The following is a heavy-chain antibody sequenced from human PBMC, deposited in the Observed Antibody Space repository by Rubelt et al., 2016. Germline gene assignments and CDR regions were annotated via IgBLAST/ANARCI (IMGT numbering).Heavy chain of an antibody. CDR3: ASSVAVAGTDWFDP. D-gene: IGHD6-19*01. Sequence: EVQLVESGGGLVQPGGSLRLSCAASGFTFSSYSMNWVRQAPGKGLEWVSYISSSSSTIYYADSVKGRFTISRDNAKNSLYLQMNSLRAEDTAVYYCASSVAVAGTDWFDPWGQGTLVTASS. CDR2: ISSSSSTI. V-gene: IGHV3-48*04. J-gene: IGHJ5*02. CDR1: GFTFSSYS.